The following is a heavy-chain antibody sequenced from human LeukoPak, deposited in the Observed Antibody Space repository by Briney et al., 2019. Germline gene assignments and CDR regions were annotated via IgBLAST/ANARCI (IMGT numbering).Heavy chain of an antibody. CDR2: IKQNGSEK. CDR1: GFTFSNYW. Sequence: GGSLRLSCAASGFTFSNYWMHWVRQAPGKGLEWVANIKQNGSEKYYVDAVKGRFTISGDNLKNSVYLQMNSLRVEDTAMYYCVGGLIAASGNWGQGTLVTVSS. CDR3: VGGLIAASGN. D-gene: IGHD2-15*01. V-gene: IGHV3-7*03. J-gene: IGHJ4*02.